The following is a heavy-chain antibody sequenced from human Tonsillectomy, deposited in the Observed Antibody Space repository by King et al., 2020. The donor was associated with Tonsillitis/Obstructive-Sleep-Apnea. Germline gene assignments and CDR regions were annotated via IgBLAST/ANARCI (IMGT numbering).Heavy chain of an antibody. J-gene: IGHJ3*02. CDR1: GGSISSYY. Sequence: QLQESGPGLVKPSETLSLTCTVSGGSISSYYWSWIRQPPGKGLEWVGYIYYSGSTNYNPSLKSRVTISVDTSKNQFSLKLSHVTAADTAVYYCARESGDSSAAAFDIWGQGTMVTVSS. V-gene: IGHV4-59*12. CDR3: ARESGDSSAAAFDI. CDR2: IYYSGST. D-gene: IGHD3-22*01.